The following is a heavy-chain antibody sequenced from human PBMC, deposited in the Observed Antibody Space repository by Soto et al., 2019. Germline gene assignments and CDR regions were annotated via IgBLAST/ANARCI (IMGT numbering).Heavy chain of an antibody. D-gene: IGHD3-16*01. Sequence: GGSLRLSCAASGFTFSSYWMHWVRQAPGKGLVWVSRINSDGSSTSYADSVKGRFTISRDNAKNTLYLQMNSLRAEDTAVYYCARGASSWLIPYYYYMDVWGKGTTVTVSS. V-gene: IGHV3-74*01. J-gene: IGHJ6*03. CDR3: ARGASSWLIPYYYYMDV. CDR1: GFTFSSYW. CDR2: INSDGSST.